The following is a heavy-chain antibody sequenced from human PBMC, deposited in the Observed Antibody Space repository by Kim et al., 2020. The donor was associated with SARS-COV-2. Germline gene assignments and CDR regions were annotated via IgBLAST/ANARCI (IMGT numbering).Heavy chain of an antibody. V-gene: IGHV4-34*01. J-gene: IGHJ4*02. CDR3: ARAGSQWLVRPIIYYFDY. D-gene: IGHD6-19*01. Sequence: LHSRVTISVDTSKNQFSMKLSSVTAAETAVYYCARAGSQWLVRPIIYYFDYWGQGTLVTVSS.